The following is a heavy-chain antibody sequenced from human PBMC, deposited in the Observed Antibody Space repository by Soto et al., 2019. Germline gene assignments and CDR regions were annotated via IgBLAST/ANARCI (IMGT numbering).Heavy chain of an antibody. V-gene: IGHV3-33*06. D-gene: IGHD5-18*01. CDR3: ANGYSYGYEMGAHYYYGMDV. CDR1: GFTFSSYG. J-gene: IGHJ6*02. Sequence: QVQLVESGGGVVQPGRSLRLSCAASGFTFSSYGMHWVRQAPGKGLEWVAVIWYDGSNKYYADSVKGRFTISRDNSKNTLYLQMNSLRAEDTAVYYCANGYSYGYEMGAHYYYGMDVWGQGTTVTVSS. CDR2: IWYDGSNK.